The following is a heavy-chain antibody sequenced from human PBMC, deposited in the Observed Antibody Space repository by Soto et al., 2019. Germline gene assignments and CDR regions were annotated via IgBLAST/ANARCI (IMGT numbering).Heavy chain of an antibody. D-gene: IGHD3-22*01. CDR1: GGSISSYY. J-gene: IGHJ6*02. V-gene: IGHV4-59*01. Sequence: SETLSLTCTVSGGSISSYYWSWIRQPPGKGLEWIGYIYYSGSTNYNPSLKSRVTISVDTSKNQFSLKLSSVTAADTAVYYCARDQIFYDSSGRDYYYYYGMDVWGQGTTVTVSS. CDR3: ARDQIFYDSSGRDYYYYYGMDV. CDR2: IYYSGST.